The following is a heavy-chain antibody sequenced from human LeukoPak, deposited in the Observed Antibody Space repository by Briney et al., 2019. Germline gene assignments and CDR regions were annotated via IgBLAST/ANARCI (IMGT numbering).Heavy chain of an antibody. Sequence: GGSLRLSCAASGFTFSTCSMSWVRQAPGKGLEWVANIKQDGSEKYYVDSVKGRFTISRDNAKNSLYLQMNSLRAEDTAVYYCARDPSHYDILTGYYYYYMDVWGKGTTVTISS. V-gene: IGHV3-7*01. D-gene: IGHD3-9*01. CDR1: GFTFSTCS. J-gene: IGHJ6*03. CDR3: ARDPSHYDILTGYYYYYMDV. CDR2: IKQDGSEK.